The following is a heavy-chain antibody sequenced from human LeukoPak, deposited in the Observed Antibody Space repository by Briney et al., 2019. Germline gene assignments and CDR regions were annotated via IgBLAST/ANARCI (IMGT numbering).Heavy chain of an antibody. CDR1: GFTFTSSA. D-gene: IGHD1-1*01. CDR2: IVDGSGNT. J-gene: IGHJ6*02. V-gene: IGHV1-58*01. Sequence: SVKVSCKASGFTFTSSAVQWVRQARGQRLEWIGWIVDGSGNTNYAQKFQERVTITRDMSTSTAYMELSSLRSEDTAVYYCAAETPGGYYYGMDVWGQGTTVTVSS. CDR3: AAETPGGYYYGMDV.